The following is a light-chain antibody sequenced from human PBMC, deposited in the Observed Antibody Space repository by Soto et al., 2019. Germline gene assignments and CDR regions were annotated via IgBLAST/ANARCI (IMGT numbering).Light chain of an antibody. J-gene: IGLJ1*01. V-gene: IGLV2-23*02. CDR1: SSDVGNFNL. Sequence: QSALTQPASVSGSPGQSITISCTGTSSDVGNFNLVSWYQHHPGKAPKLMIYEVTKRPSGVSNRFSGSKSGYTASLTISGLQADDEADYYCCSDTTRGTYVFGSGTKLTVL. CDR3: CSDTTRGTYV. CDR2: EVT.